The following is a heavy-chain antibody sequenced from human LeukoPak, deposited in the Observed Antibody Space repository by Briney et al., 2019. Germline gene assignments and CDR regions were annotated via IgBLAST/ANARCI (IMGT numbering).Heavy chain of an antibody. V-gene: IGHV3-21*01. Sequence: GGSLRLSCAASGFTFSSYSMNWVRQAPGKGLEWVSSISSSSSSYIYYADSVKGRFTISRDNAKNSLYLQMNSLRAEDTAVYYCARDLRGSSWDKFDYWGQGTLVTVSS. J-gene: IGHJ4*02. D-gene: IGHD6-13*01. CDR2: ISSSSSSYI. CDR3: ARDLRGSSWDKFDY. CDR1: GFTFSSYS.